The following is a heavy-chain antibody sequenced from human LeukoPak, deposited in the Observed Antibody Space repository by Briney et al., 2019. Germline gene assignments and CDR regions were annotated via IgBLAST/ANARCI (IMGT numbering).Heavy chain of an antibody. V-gene: IGHV4-61*08. D-gene: IGHD4-17*01. CDR3: AGKDYGGTFDY. CDR1: GGSISSGGYY. J-gene: IGHJ4*02. CDR2: IYYSGST. Sequence: SETLSLTCTVSGGSISSGGYYWSWIRQSPGKGLEWIGYIYYSGSTNYNPSLKSRVTISIDTSKNQFSLRLSSVTAADTAVYYCAGKDYGGTFDYWGQGTLVTVSS.